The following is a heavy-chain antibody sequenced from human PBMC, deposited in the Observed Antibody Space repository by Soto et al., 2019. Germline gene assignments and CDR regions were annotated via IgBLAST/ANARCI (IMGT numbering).Heavy chain of an antibody. V-gene: IGHV4-59*01. J-gene: IGHJ5*02. CDR2: IYYSGST. Sequence: QVQLQESGPGLVKPSETLSLTCTVSGGSISSYYWSWIRQPPGKGLEWIGYIYYSGSTNYNPSLMSRVTISVDTSKNQFSLKLSSVTAADTAVYYCARFIAARPDAWFDPWGQGTLVTVSS. CDR3: ARFIAARPDAWFDP. D-gene: IGHD6-6*01. CDR1: GGSISSYY.